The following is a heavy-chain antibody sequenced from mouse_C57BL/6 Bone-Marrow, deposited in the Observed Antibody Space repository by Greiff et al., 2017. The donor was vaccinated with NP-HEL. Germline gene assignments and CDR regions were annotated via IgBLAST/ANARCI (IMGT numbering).Heavy chain of an antibody. J-gene: IGHJ3*01. CDR3: APIYYGFSWFAY. Sequence: QVQLQQPGAELVKPGASVKLSCKASGYTFTSYWMHWVKQRPGQGLEWIGMIHPNSGSTNYHEKFKSKATLTVDKSSSTAYMQLSSLTSEDSAVYYCAPIYYGFSWFAYWGQGTLVTVSA. V-gene: IGHV1-64*01. CDR2: IHPNSGST. D-gene: IGHD2-2*01. CDR1: GYTFTSYW.